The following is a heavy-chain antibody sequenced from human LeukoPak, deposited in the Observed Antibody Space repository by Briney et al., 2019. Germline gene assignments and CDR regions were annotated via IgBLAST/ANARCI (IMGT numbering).Heavy chain of an antibody. D-gene: IGHD3-10*01. V-gene: IGHV1-18*01. CDR2: ISGYNSNT. J-gene: IGHJ5*02. CDR1: GYTFTSYG. CDR3: ARDVLLWFGELSRTYWFDP. Sequence: GASVKVSCKASGYTFTSYGISWVRQAPGQGLEWMGWISGYNSNTNYAQRLQGRVTMTTDTSTSTAYMELRSLRSDDTAVYYCARDVLLWFGELSRTYWFDPWGQGTLVTVSS.